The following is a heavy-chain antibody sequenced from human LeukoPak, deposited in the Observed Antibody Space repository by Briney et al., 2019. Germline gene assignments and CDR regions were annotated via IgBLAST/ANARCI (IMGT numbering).Heavy chain of an antibody. D-gene: IGHD6-6*01. V-gene: IGHV3-64*01. CDR1: GFTFSSYA. CDR3: AREESSSSGYYFDY. Sequence: GGSLRLSCAASGFTFSSYAMHWVRQAPGKGLEYVSGISVNGGSTYYANSVKGRFTISRDNSKNTLYLQMGSLRAEDMAVYYCAREESSSSGYYFDYWGQGALVTVSS. J-gene: IGHJ4*02. CDR2: ISVNGGST.